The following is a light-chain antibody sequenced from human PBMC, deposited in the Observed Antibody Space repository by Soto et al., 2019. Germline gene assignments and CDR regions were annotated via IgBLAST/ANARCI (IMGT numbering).Light chain of an antibody. CDR1: QSVGNS. J-gene: IGKJ5*01. Sequence: EIVLTQSPATLSLSPGERATLSCRASQSVGNSLGWYQQKVGQAPRLLISDASNRATGIPARYSGSGSGTDFTLTISSLEPEYSAIYYCQQRSNWPAITFGQGTRLDI. CDR3: QQRSNWPAIT. CDR2: DAS. V-gene: IGKV3-11*01.